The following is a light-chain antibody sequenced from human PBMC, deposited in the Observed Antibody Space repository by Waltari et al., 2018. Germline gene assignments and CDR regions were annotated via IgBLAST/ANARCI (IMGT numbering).Light chain of an antibody. CDR2: FAS. J-gene: IGKJ3*01. Sequence: DPQMTQSPSSVSASIGDTVTITCRASQNVNNWVAWYQQKPGKAPKLLIYFASALQTGVPSRFSGSGSGTHFTLTINDLQPEEFATYYCQQANSFPPGTFGPGTTVDIK. V-gene: IGKV1-12*01. CDR1: QNVNNW. CDR3: QQANSFPPGT.